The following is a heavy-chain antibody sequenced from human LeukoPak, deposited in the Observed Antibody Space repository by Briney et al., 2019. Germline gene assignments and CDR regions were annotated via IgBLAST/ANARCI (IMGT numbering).Heavy chain of an antibody. J-gene: IGHJ4*02. D-gene: IGHD6-13*01. CDR2: IYSTGST. Sequence: SETLSLTCTVSGGSISSYYWSWIRQPAGKGLEWIGRIYSTGSTNYNPSLKSRVTMSVDTSKNQFSLRLRSVTAADTAVYYCARQIASAGTAGFDFWGQGALVTVS. CDR3: ARQIASAGTAGFDF. V-gene: IGHV4-4*07. CDR1: GGSISSYY.